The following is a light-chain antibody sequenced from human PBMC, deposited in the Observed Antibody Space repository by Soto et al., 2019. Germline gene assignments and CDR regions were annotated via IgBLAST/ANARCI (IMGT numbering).Light chain of an antibody. CDR1: QGISSW. Sequence: DIQMTQSPSSVSASVGDRVIITCRASQGISSWIAWYQQKPGEAPKLLIYAASRLHSGVPSRFSGSGSGTDLTLTLSSLQPEDFANYYCQQADSLPLTFGGGTKVEIK. CDR2: AAS. CDR3: QQADSLPLT. J-gene: IGKJ4*01. V-gene: IGKV1D-12*01.